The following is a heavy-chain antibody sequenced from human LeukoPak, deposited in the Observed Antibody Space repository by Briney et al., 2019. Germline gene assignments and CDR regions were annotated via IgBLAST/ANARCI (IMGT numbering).Heavy chain of an antibody. J-gene: IGHJ4*02. CDR3: ATSTYYYDSSGID. CDR2: IYYTGST. V-gene: IGHV4-39*01. D-gene: IGHD3-22*01. CDR1: GGSICTSSYY. Sequence: KPSETLSLTCTVSGGSICTSSYYWGWIRQPPGKGLEWIGSIYYTGSTYYDPSLKSRVTISVDTSKNQFSLKLSSVTAADTAVYYCATSTYYYDSSGIDWGQGTLVTVSS.